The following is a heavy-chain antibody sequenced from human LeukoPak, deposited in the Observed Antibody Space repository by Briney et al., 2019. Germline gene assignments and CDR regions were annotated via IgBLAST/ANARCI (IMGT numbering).Heavy chain of an antibody. D-gene: IGHD3-10*01. J-gene: IGHJ6*04. CDR2: ISAYNGNT. CDR3: ARGLDGSGSWPNYYYYYGMDV. V-gene: IGHV1-18*04. CDR1: GYTFTSYG. Sequence: ASVKVSCKASGYTFTSYGISWARQAPGQGLEWMGWISAYNGNTNYAQKLQGRVTMTTDTSTSTAYMELRSLRSDDTAVYYCARGLDGSGSWPNYYYYYGMDVWGKGTTVTVSS.